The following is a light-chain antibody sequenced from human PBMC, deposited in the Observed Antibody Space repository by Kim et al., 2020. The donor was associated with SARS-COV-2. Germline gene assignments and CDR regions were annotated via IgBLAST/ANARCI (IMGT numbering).Light chain of an antibody. CDR3: ASYTSSSTVI. Sequence: QSALTQPASVSGSPGQSITISCTGSSSDVGTYNHVSWFQQHPGSVPKLIIYGVTERPLGISDRFSGSKAANTASLTISGLQAEDEADYYCASYTSSSTVIFGGGTQLTVL. V-gene: IGLV2-14*03. J-gene: IGLJ2*01. CDR1: SSDVGTYNH. CDR2: GVT.